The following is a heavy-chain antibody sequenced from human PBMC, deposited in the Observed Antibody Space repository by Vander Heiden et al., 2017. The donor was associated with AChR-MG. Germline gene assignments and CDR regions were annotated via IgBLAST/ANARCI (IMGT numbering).Heavy chain of an antibody. V-gene: IGHV3-30-3*01. CDR2: ISYDGSNK. CDR1: GFTCSSYA. CDR3: AREGRTGTTLGY. J-gene: IGHJ4*02. Sequence: QVQLVESGGGVVQPGSSLRLSCAASGFTCSSYAMHWVRQAPGKGLEWVAVISYDGSNKYYADSVKGRFTISRDNSKNTLYLQMNSLRAEDTAVYYCAREGRTGTTLGYWGQGTLVTVAS. D-gene: IGHD1-7*01.